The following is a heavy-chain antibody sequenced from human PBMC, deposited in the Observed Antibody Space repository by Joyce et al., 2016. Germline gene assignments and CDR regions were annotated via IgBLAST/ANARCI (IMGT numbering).Heavy chain of an antibody. V-gene: IGHV4-38-2*02. CDR3: ARYKTGATEYFDY. CDR2: VSHTGNT. CDR1: GYSITSGYY. J-gene: IGHJ4*02. D-gene: IGHD1-14*01. Sequence: VQLQESGPGLVKPSETLSLTCSVSGYSITSGYYWGWIRQSPGKELAWIGSVSHTGNTFYKPSLERRVSVSVDTSRNEISLKVNSVTAADTAVYYCARYKTGATEYFDYWGQGTLVTVSS.